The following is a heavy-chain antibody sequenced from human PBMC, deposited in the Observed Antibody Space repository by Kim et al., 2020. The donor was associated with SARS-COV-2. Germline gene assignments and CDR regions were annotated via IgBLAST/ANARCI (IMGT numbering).Heavy chain of an antibody. CDR3: AKGAPSSVWGWGTTKDYFDY. D-gene: IGHD2-21*01. J-gene: IGHJ4*02. Sequence: GRFTSSRDNAKNTLYLQMKSLRAEDTAVYYCAKGAPSSVWGWGTTKDYFDYWGQGTLVTVSS. V-gene: IGHV3-30*02.